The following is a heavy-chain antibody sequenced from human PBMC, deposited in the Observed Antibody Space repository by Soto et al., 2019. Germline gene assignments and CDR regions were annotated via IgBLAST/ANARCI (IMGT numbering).Heavy chain of an antibody. D-gene: IGHD6-6*01. CDR3: ARSSQLYYYYMDV. CDR2: INHSGST. J-gene: IGHJ6*03. Sequence: SETLALTCAVYGGSFSGYYWSWIRQPPGKGLEWIGEINHSGSTNYNPSLKSRVTISVDTSKNQFSLKLSSVTAADTAVYYCARSSQLYYYYMDVWGKGTTVTVSS. CDR1: GGSFSGYY. V-gene: IGHV4-34*01.